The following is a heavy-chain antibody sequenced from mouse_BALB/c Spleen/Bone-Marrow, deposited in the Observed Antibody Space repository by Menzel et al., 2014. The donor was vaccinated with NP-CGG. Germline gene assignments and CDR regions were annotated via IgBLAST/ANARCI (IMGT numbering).Heavy chain of an antibody. D-gene: IGHD1-1*01. Sequence: VQRVESGPSLVQPSQSLSITCTVSGFSLTNYGIYWVRQSPGKGLEWLGVIWRGGTTDYNAVFMSRLSITKDNSKSQVFFKMNSLQADDTAIYYCAKGHYGSSPFAYWGQGTLVTVSA. CDR3: AKGHYGSSPFAY. CDR2: IWRGGTT. V-gene: IGHV2-5-1*01. CDR1: GFSLTNYG. J-gene: IGHJ3*01.